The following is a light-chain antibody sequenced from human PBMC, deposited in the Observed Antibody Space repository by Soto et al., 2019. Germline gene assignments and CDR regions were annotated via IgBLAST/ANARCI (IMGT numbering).Light chain of an antibody. CDR2: GGS. V-gene: IGKV3-20*01. CDR1: QSVSSN. Sequence: SVFTHSTGTLSLSPGERPTLSCRASQSVSSNLAWYQQKPGQAPRLLGDGGSSRATGIPVRFSGSGSGTDFTLTIIRLEPEDFAVCYCQQYGSSPTFGQGTKVDIK. J-gene: IGKJ1*01. CDR3: QQYGSSPT.